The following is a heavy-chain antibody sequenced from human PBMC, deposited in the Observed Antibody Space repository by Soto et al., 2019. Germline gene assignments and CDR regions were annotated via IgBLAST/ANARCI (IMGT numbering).Heavy chain of an antibody. D-gene: IGHD2-15*01. J-gene: IGHJ6*02. CDR2: IYYSGST. CDR3: ARDRWGGTFAMDV. CDR1: GGSLSSGGYY. V-gene: IGHV4-31*03. Sequence: QVQLQESGPGLVKPSQTLSLTCTVSGGSLSSGGYYWRWIRQHPGKGLEWIGYIYYSGSTYYNPSLKSRGTVSAATSKNQFSRKLSSVTAADTAVYYCARDRWGGTFAMDVWGQGTTVTVSS.